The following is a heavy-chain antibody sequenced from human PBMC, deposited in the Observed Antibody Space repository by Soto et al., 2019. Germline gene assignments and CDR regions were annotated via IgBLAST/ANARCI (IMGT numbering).Heavy chain of an antibody. J-gene: IGHJ3*02. D-gene: IGHD3-22*01. V-gene: IGHV4-59*01. CDR3: ARVISRLITTGDAFDI. CDR2: IYYSGST. CDR1: GCSISIYY. Sequence: SETLSLTCPFSGCSISIYYLSWLGQPPGKGLEWIGYIYYSGSTNYNPSLKSRVTISVDTSKNQFSLKLSSVTAADTAVYYCARVISRLITTGDAFDIWGQGTMVTVSS.